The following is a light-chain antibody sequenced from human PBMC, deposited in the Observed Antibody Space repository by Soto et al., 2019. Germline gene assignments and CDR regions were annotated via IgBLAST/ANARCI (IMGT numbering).Light chain of an antibody. Sequence: EIVLTQSPGTLSLSPGEGATLSCRASQSVSSSYLAWYQQKPGQPPRLLIYDGYYRATDTPPRFSGSGSGTDFALTISRLEPEDFAVYYCQQYGSSPRSTFGQGTRLEIK. CDR3: QQYGSSPRST. V-gene: IGKV3-20*01. CDR1: QSVSSSY. J-gene: IGKJ5*01. CDR2: DGY.